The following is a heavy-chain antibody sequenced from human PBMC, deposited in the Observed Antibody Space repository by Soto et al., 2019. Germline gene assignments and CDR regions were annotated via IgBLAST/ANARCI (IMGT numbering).Heavy chain of an antibody. Sequence: SETLSLTCTVSGGSISSGDYYWSWIRQPPGKGLEWIGYIYYSGSTYYNPSLKSRVTISVDTSKNQFSLKLSSVTAADTAVYYCARALRVAVAGTIDYWGQGTLVTVS. D-gene: IGHD6-19*01. J-gene: IGHJ4*02. CDR3: ARALRVAVAGTIDY. CDR2: IYYSGST. V-gene: IGHV4-30-4*01. CDR1: GGSISSGDYY.